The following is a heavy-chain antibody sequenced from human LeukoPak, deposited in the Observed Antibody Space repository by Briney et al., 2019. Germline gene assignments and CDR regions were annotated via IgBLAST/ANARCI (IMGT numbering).Heavy chain of an antibody. J-gene: IGHJ3*02. Sequence: ASGKVSCKASGYTFTSYDINWVPQAAGQGVEWWGWINPNSGGTNYAQQFQGWVTMTRDTSISTAYMELSRLRSDDTAVYYCASYSGSYFIGLDAFDIWGQGTMVTVSS. V-gene: IGHV1-2*04. CDR3: ASYSGSYFIGLDAFDI. D-gene: IGHD1-26*01. CDR2: INPNSGGT. CDR1: GYTFTSYD.